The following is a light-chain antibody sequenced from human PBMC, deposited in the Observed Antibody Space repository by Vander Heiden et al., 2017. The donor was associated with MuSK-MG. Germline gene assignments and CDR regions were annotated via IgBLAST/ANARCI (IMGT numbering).Light chain of an antibody. CDR1: SGSIASNY. J-gene: IGLJ2*01. V-gene: IGLV6-57*02. CDR2: EDN. Sequence: NFMLTQPHSVSQSPGKTLTIPCTGSSGSIASNYVQWYQQRPGSAPTTVIYEDNQRPSGVPDRFSGSIDSSSNSASLTISGLKTEDEADYYCQSYDSSNQDVVFGGGTKLTVL. CDR3: QSYDSSNQDVV.